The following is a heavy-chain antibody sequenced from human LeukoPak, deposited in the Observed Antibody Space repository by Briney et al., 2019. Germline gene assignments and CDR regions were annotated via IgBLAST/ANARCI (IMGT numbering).Heavy chain of an antibody. CDR2: ISSDGYKQ. CDR3: ARGFDY. Sequence: GTSLRLSCAASGFTFSRNAMHWVRQAPGKGLEWVAGISSDGYKQYYTDYVKGRFTISRDNSKNTLYLQMNSLRAEDTAVYYCARGFDYWGQGTLVTVSS. CDR1: GFTFSRNA. J-gene: IGHJ4*02. V-gene: IGHV3-30*03.